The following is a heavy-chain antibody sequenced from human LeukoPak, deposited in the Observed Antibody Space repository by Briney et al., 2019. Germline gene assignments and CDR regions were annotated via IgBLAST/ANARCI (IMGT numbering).Heavy chain of an antibody. D-gene: IGHD6-25*01. J-gene: IGHJ6*04. Sequence: LQTLSLTCAISGDSVSSNSAAWNWIRQSPSRGLEWLGRTYYRSKWYNDYAVSVKSRITINPDTSKNQVSLQLKSVTPEDTAVYYCARQYSSGWIYYYGLDVWGKGTTVTVSS. V-gene: IGHV6-1*01. CDR3: ARQYSSGWIYYYGLDV. CDR2: TYYRSKWYN. CDR1: GDSVSSNSAA.